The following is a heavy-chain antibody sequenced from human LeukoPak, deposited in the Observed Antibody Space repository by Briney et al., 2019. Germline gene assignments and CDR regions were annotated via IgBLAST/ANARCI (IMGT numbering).Heavy chain of an antibody. V-gene: IGHV1-46*01. CDR1: VYTFTQNY. D-gene: IGHD1-1*01. Sequence: GASVTVSCTASVYTFTQNYMHWVRQAPGQGLEWMGIVDPSGGSTSYAQNFQGRVTMTRDTSTSTAYMELSSLGSEDTAVYYCARDKSGTTQGDFDYWGQGTLATVSS. CDR3: ARDKSGTTQGDFDY. CDR2: VDPSGGST. J-gene: IGHJ4*02.